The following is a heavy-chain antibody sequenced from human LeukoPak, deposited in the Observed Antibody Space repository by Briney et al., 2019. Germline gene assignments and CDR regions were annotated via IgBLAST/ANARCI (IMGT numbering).Heavy chain of an antibody. D-gene: IGHD3-10*01. J-gene: IGHJ4*02. CDR2: ISGDSDYT. CDR1: GFTFSNYA. V-gene: IGHV3-43*02. Sequence: GGSLRLSCEASGFTFSNYAIHWVRQAPGMGLEWVSLISGDSDYTYYADSVKGRFTIPRDNSKSSLYLQMNTLRTEDNALYYCAKGHGSRTGDFEYWGQGTLVTVSS. CDR3: AKGHGSRTGDFEY.